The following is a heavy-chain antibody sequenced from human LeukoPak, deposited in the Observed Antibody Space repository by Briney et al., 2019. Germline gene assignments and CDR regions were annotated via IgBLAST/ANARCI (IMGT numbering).Heavy chain of an antibody. D-gene: IGHD3-10*01. CDR3: ARDKLLWVGELYSDAFDI. J-gene: IGHJ3*02. Sequence: TLSLACTLLGASISSSSDYWSCIRQPAGKGLERIGRIYPSGSTNYNTALKSRVTISVDTDKNPFSLKLSSVTAADTAVYYCARDKLLWVGELYSDAFDIWGQGTMVTVSS. CDR2: IYPSGST. V-gene: IGHV4-61*02. CDR1: GASISSSSDY.